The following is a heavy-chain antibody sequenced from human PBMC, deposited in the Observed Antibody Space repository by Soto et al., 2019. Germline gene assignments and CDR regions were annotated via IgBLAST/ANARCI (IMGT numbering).Heavy chain of an antibody. J-gene: IGHJ6*02. Sequence: GGSLRLSCAASGFTFSSYAMHWVRQAPGKGLEWVAGISYDGSNKYYADSVKGRFTISRDNSKNTLYLQMNSLRAEDTAVYYCARDFVVRGVHDVLYYYYGMDVWGQGTTVTVSS. V-gene: IGHV3-30-3*01. D-gene: IGHD3-10*01. CDR2: ISYDGSNK. CDR3: ARDFVVRGVHDVLYYYYGMDV. CDR1: GFTFSSYA.